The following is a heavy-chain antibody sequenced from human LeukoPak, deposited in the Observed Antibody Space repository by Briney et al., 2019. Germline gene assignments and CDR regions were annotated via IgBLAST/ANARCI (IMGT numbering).Heavy chain of an antibody. CDR2: MNGDGSST. J-gene: IGHJ3*02. V-gene: IGHV3-74*01. CDR3: ARTATDAFDI. CDR1: GFTFRSYW. Sequence: PGGSLRLSCAASGFTFRSYWIHWVRQDPGEGLVWVSLMNGDGSSTSYADSVKGRFTISRDNAKNTLYLQMNRLRAEDTAVYYCARTATDAFDIWGQGTMVTVSS. D-gene: IGHD2-21*02.